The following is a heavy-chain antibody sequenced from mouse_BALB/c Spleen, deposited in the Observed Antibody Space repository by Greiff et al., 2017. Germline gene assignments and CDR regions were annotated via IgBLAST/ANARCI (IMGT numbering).Heavy chain of an antibody. CDR1: GFTFSSFG. CDR2: ISSGSSTI. D-gene: IGHD1-1*01. V-gene: IGHV5-17*02. CDR3: AREDYGSREFAY. Sequence: EVKLMESGGGLVQPGGSRKLSCAASGFTFSSFGMHWVRQAPEKGLEWVAYISSGSSTIYYADTVKGRFTISRDNPKNTLFLQMTSLRSEDTAMYYCAREDYGSREFAYWGQGTLVTVSA. J-gene: IGHJ3*01.